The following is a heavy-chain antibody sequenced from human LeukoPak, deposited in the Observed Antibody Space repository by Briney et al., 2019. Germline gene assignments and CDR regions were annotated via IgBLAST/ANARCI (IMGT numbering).Heavy chain of an antibody. J-gene: IGHJ3*01. CDR3: ARSSYSSSSSV. V-gene: IGHV3-7*03. CDR2: INSDGSEG. D-gene: IGHD6-6*01. CDR1: GFTFSGFW. Sequence: GGSLRLSCAVSGFTFSGFWMSWSRQAPGKGLEWVASINSDGSEGYYADVVKGRFTISRDNAKNSLYLQINSLRAEDPAVYYCARSSYSSSSSVWGQGPMVTVSS.